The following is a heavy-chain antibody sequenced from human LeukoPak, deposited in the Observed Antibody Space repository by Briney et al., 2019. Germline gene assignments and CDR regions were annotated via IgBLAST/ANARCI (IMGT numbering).Heavy chain of an antibody. CDR1: GGSISSSSYY. J-gene: IGHJ5*02. CDR3: AVYSPPGNWFDP. D-gene: IGHD6-13*01. CDR2: IYYSGST. V-gene: IGHV4-39*01. Sequence: SETLSLTCTVSGGSISSSSYYWGWIRQPPGKGLEWIGSIYYSGSTYYNLSLKSRVTISVDTSKNQFSLKLSSVTAADTAVYYCAVYSPPGNWFDPWGQGTLVTVSS.